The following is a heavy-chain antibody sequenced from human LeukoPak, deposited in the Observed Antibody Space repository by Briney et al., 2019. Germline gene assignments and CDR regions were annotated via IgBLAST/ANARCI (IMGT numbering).Heavy chain of an antibody. D-gene: IGHD2-15*01. V-gene: IGHV3-30-3*01. CDR3: ARVLEAPNCSGGSCYSEYFDY. CDR2: ISYDGSNK. Sequence: QPGRSLRLSCAASGFTFSSYAMHWVRQAPGKGLEWVAIISYDGSNKYYADSVKGRFTISRDNSKNTLYVQMNSLRAEDTAVYYCARVLEAPNCSGGSCYSEYFDYWGQGTLVTVSS. J-gene: IGHJ4*02. CDR1: GFTFSSYA.